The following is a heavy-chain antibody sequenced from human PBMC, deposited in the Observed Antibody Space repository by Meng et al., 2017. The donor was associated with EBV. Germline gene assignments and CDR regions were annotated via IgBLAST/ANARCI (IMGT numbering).Heavy chain of an antibody. CDR1: GFTFSTNW. J-gene: IGHJ4*02. CDR3: ARDDDYIWGTQAKY. D-gene: IGHD3-16*01. CDR2: IKQDGSEK. V-gene: IGHV3-7*01. Sequence: VQLGGYGGGLVQPVGFLRISCAASGFTFSTNWMSWVGQAPGKGLGWVANIKQDGSEKDYVDSVKGRFTISRDNAKNSLYLQMNSLRVEDTAVYYCARDDDYIWGTQAKYWGQGTLVTVSS.